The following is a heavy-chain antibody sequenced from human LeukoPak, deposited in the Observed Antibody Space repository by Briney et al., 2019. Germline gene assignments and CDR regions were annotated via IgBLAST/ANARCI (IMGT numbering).Heavy chain of an antibody. D-gene: IGHD6-13*01. V-gene: IGHV4-39*01. CDR2: INYSGST. CDR1: GGSISSSSYY. Sequence: PSETLSLTCTVSGGSISSSSYYWGWIRQPPGKGLEWIGTINYSGSTYYNPSLKSRVTISVDTSKNQFSLKLSSVTAADTAVYYCARPRIAASGIFDYWGQGTLVTVSS. CDR3: ARPRIAASGIFDY. J-gene: IGHJ4*02.